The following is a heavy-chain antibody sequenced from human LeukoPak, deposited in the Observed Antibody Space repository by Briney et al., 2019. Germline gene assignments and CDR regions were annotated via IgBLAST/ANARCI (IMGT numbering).Heavy chain of an antibody. Sequence: SDTLSLTCTVSGGSIRRYYWSWIRQPPGKGLEWIGYIYYSGSTKYNPSLKSRVTISVDTSKNQFSLNVSSVTAADSAVYYCARHDSVVYYGMDVWGQGTTVTVSS. CDR3: ARHDSVVYYGMDV. CDR2: IYYSGST. J-gene: IGHJ6*02. V-gene: IGHV4-59*08. CDR1: GGSIRRYY. D-gene: IGHD2-21*02.